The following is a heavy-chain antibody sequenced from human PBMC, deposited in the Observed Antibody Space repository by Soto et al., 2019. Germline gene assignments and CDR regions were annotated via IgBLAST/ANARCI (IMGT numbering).Heavy chain of an antibody. CDR3: ASRPVIAADIYGMEV. D-gene: IGHD6-13*01. J-gene: IGHJ6*02. CDR2: INPNSGGT. CDR1: GYTFTGYY. V-gene: IGHV1-2*02. Sequence: ASVKVSCKASGYTFTGYYMHWVRQAPGQGLEWMGWINPNSGGTNYAQKFQGRVTMTRDTSISTAYMELSRLRSDDTAVYYCASRPVIAADIYGMEVWGQGTKVTVSS.